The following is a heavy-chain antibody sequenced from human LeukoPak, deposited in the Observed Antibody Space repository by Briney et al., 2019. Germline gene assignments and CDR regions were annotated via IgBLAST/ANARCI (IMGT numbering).Heavy chain of an antibody. CDR3: AKAPGKIGYCSSTSCPSSDY. J-gene: IGHJ4*02. D-gene: IGHD2-2*01. CDR2: ISGSGGST. V-gene: IGHV3-23*01. CDR1: GFTFSSYA. Sequence: PGGSLRLSCAASGFTFSSYAMSWVRQAPGKGLEWVSAISGSGGSTYYADSVKGRFTISRDNSKNTLYLQMNSLRAEDTAVYYCAKAPGKIGYCSSTSCPSSDYWGQGTLVTVSS.